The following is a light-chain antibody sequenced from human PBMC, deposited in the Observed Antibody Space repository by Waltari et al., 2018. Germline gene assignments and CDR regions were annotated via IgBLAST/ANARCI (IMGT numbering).Light chain of an antibody. V-gene: IGKV1-39*01. CDR1: QSISSY. Sequence: DIQMTQSPSSLSASVVDRVTITCRASQSISSYLNWYQQKPGKAPKLLIYAASSLQSGVPSRFSGSGSGTDFTLTISSLQPEDFATYYCQQSYSTPYTFGQGTKL. CDR2: AAS. J-gene: IGKJ2*01. CDR3: QQSYSTPYT.